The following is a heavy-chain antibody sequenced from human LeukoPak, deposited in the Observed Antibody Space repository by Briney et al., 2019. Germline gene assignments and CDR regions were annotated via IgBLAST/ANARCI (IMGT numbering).Heavy chain of an antibody. CDR2: INSDGSST. Sequence: GGSLRLSCAASGFTFSSYWMHWVRQAPGKGLVWVSRINSDGSSTSYADSVKGRFTISRDNAKNTLYLQVTSLRAEYTAVYYCSRPRRYCSSTSCYRNDAFDIWGQGTVVTFSS. J-gene: IGHJ3*02. D-gene: IGHD2-2*02. CDR1: GFTFSSYW. V-gene: IGHV3-74*01. CDR3: SRPRRYCSSTSCYRNDAFDI.